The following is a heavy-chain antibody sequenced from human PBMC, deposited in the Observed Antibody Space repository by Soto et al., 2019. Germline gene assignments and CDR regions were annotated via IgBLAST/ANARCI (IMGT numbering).Heavy chain of an antibody. Sequence: SETLSLTCAVYNGSFSGYYWSWIRQTPGKGLEWLGEINHNGMTNNHSSLKSRLTISVDTTKNQFSLKLSSVTAADTAVYYCARGGTGRFLPRQLFPYESWGQGTRVTVSS. V-gene: IGHV4-34*01. CDR1: NGSFSGYY. CDR3: ARGGTGRFLPRQLFPYES. D-gene: IGHD1-1*01. CDR2: INHNGMT. J-gene: IGHJ5*02.